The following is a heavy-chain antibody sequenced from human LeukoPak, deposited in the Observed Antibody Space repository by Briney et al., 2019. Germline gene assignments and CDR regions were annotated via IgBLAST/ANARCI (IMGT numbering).Heavy chain of an antibody. J-gene: IGHJ2*01. D-gene: IGHD5-24*01. CDR3: AIPRDGPGYFDL. Sequence: GGSLRPSCAASGFTFSSYSMNWVRQAPGKGLEWVSSISSSSSYIYYADSVKGRFTISRDNAKNSLYLQMNSLRAEDTAVYYCAIPRDGPGYFDLWGRGTLVTVSS. V-gene: IGHV3-21*01. CDR2: ISSSSSYI. CDR1: GFTFSSYS.